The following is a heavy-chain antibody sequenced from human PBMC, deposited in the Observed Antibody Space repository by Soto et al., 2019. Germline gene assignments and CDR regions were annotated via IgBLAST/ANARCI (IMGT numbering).Heavy chain of an antibody. Sequence: QLLESGGASVQPGGSLRLSCVDSGFTFKAYAMGWVRQAPGRGLEWVSSITATNGNTYYADSVRGRFTISRDNSRNSLFLQMNGLRPEDSALYYCAKDEGTSSTVFDYWGQGTRVTVPS. CDR2: ITATNGNT. CDR3: AKDEGTSSTVFDY. CDR1: GFTFKAYA. J-gene: IGHJ4*02. D-gene: IGHD4-4*01. V-gene: IGHV3-23*01.